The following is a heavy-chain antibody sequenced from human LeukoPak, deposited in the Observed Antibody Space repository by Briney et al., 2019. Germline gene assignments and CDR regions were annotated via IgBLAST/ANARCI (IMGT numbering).Heavy chain of an antibody. CDR1: GFTFSSYG. V-gene: IGHV3-30*18. D-gene: IGHD6-19*01. Sequence: PGGSLRLSCAASGFTFSSYGMHWVRQAPGKGLEWVAFISYDGSNKYYADSVKGRFTISRDNSKNTLYLQMNSLRAEDTAVYYCAKRIAVAGTMGAFDIWGQGTMVTVSS. J-gene: IGHJ3*02. CDR2: ISYDGSNK. CDR3: AKRIAVAGTMGAFDI.